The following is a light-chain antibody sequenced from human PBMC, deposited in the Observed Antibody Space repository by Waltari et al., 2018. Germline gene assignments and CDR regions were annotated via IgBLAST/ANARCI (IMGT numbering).Light chain of an antibody. CDR3: HSRDSSGDVL. CDR1: SLRTYY. V-gene: IGLV3-19*01. Sequence: SSELNQDPAVSVALGQTVRITCQGDSLRTYYVSWFHQRPGEAPALVIYGKNNRPSGIPDRFSASSSGSTASLTIIGAQAEDEADYYCHSRDSSGDVLIGGGTKLTV. J-gene: IGLJ2*01. CDR2: GKN.